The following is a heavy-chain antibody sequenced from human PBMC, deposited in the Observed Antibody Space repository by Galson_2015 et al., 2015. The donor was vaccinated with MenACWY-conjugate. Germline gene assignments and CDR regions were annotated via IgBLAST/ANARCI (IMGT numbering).Heavy chain of an antibody. Sequence: SLRLSCAASGFTFSSYSMNWVRQAPGKGLEWVSYISSSSSTIYYADSVKGRFTISRDNAKNSLYLQMNSLRAEDTAVYYCARALPPKLELRGWGVGNYWGQGTLVTVSS. V-gene: IGHV3-48*01. CDR1: GFTFSSYS. D-gene: IGHD1-7*01. CDR3: ARALPPKLELRGWGVGNY. CDR2: ISSSSSTI. J-gene: IGHJ4*02.